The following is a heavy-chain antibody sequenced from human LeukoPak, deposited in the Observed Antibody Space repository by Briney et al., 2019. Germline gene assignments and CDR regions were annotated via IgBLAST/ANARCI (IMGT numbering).Heavy chain of an antibody. D-gene: IGHD4-17*01. CDR3: AKDANTVTTWDYFDY. V-gene: IGHV3-30*18. CDR2: ISYDGSNK. J-gene: IGHJ4*02. CDR1: GFTFSSYG. Sequence: GGSLRLSCAASGFTFSSYGMHWVRQAPGKGLEWVAVISYDGSNKYYADSVKGRFTISRDNSKNTLYLQMNSLRAEDTAVYYCAKDANTVTTWDYFDYWGQGTLVTVSS.